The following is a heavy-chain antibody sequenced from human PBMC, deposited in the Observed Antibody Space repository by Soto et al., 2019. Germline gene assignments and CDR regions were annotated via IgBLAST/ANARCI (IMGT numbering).Heavy chain of an antibody. CDR1: GYIFVNYG. V-gene: IGHV1-18*01. CDR2: ISPYTGNT. D-gene: IGHD3-16*01. J-gene: IGHJ6*02. CDR3: VMVDNYVTPTPQDV. Sequence: QVQLVQSGDEVKKPGASVKVSCKASGYIFVNYGIAWVRQAPRQGLEWMGWISPYTGNTHSARKAQGTLTMTTDTSTSTAYMDLGSLTSDDTAVYYCVMVDNYVTPTPQDVWGQGTTVTVSS.